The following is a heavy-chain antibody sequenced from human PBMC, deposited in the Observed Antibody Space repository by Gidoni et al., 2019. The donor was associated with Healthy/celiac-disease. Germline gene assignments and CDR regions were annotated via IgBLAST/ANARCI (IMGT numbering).Heavy chain of an antibody. D-gene: IGHD1-26*01. CDR1: GFTFCSYW. J-gene: IGHJ4*02. CDR2: SDSDGSRT. CDR3: ARERVVGATTVFDY. V-gene: IGHV3-74*01. Sequence: EVQLVESGGGLVQPGGSLRLASAAPGFTFCSYWMHWVRQAPGKGLVWVSGSDSDGSRTSYADSVKGRFTISRDNAKNTLYLQMNRLRAEDTAVYYCARERVVGATTVFDYWGQGTLVTVSS.